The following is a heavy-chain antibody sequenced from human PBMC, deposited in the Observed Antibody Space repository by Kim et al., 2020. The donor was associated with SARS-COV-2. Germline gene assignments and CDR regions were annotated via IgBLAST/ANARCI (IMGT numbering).Heavy chain of an antibody. V-gene: IGHV3-7*01. Sequence: GSDKYYVDSVKGRFTISRDNAKNSLYLQMNSLRAEDTAVYYCARDNVVLDYWGQGTLLTVSS. D-gene: IGHD2-15*01. CDR3: ARDNVVLDY. J-gene: IGHJ4*02. CDR2: GSDK.